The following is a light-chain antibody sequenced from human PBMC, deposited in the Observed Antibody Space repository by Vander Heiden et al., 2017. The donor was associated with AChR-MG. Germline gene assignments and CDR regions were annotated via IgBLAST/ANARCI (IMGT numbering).Light chain of an antibody. J-gene: IGLJ3*02. CDR2: SNT. CDR1: NSNIGSNS. V-gene: IGLV1-44*01. CDR3: AAWDNSLKDINWV. Sequence: QSLLTQPPSVSGTPGQRVTIPCSGNNSNIGSNSVNWFQQLPGPAPKLLIFSNTFRPSGVPDRFSASKSGTSASLDISGLQSEDEADYYCAAWDNSLKDINWVFGGGTKLTVL.